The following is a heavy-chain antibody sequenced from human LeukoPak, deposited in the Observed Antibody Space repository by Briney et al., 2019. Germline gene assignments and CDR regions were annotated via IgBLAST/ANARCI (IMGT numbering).Heavy chain of an antibody. V-gene: IGHV1-2*02. Sequence: ASVKVSCKASGYTFTGYYINWVRQAPGQGLEWMGWISPNSGDTSYPQTFQGRVTMTRDTSISTAYMELSRLRFDDSAVYYCARGAAGDPYYFDYWGLGTLVTVSS. CDR1: GYTFTGYY. CDR2: ISPNSGDT. J-gene: IGHJ4*02. D-gene: IGHD7-27*01. CDR3: ARGAAGDPYYFDY.